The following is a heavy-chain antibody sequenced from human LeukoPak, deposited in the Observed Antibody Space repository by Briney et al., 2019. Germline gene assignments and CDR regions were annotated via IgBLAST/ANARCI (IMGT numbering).Heavy chain of an antibody. D-gene: IGHD1/OR15-1a*01. V-gene: IGHV3-30*04. J-gene: IGHJ4*02. CDR2: ISYDGINQ. CDR3: TLTTFGVVYYFDY. CDR1: GFTFSSYA. Sequence: GGSLRLSCATSGFTFSSYAMHWVRHAPRKGLEWVALISYDGINQYYADTVKGRFIISRDNSKNTQYLQLISLRLEDTAVYYCTLTTFGVVYYFDYWGQGTLVTVSS.